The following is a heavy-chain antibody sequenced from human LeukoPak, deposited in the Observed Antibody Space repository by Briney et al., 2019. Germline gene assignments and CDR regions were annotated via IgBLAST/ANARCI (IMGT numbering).Heavy chain of an antibody. CDR1: GFTFSSYG. V-gene: IGHV3-30*19. D-gene: IGHD3-10*01. CDR3: AREAHYYGSGSTFDY. J-gene: IGHJ4*02. Sequence: GGSLRLSCAASGFTFSSYGMHWVRQAPGKGLEWVAVISYDGSNKYYADSVKGRFTISRDNSKNTLYLQMNSLRAEDTAVYYCAREAHYYGSGSTFDYWGQGTLVTVSS. CDR2: ISYDGSNK.